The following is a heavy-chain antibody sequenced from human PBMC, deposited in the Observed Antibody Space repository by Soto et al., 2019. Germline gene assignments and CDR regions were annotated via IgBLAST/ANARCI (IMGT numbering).Heavy chain of an antibody. CDR2: ISAYIGNT. D-gene: IGHD6-19*01. Sequence: ASVKVSCKASGYTFTSYGISWVRQAPGQGLEWMGWISAYIGNTNYAQKLQGRVTMSTDTSTSTAYMELRSLRSDDTAVYYCARGHSYSSGWYPTDYWGQGTLVTVSS. V-gene: IGHV1-18*01. CDR3: ARGHSYSSGWYPTDY. CDR1: GYTFTSYG. J-gene: IGHJ4*02.